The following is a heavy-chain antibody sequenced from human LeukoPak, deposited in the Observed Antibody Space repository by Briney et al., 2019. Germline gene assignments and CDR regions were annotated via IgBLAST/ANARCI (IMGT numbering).Heavy chain of an antibody. CDR3: ARAPPSIAAAGTADYYYYYGMDV. V-gene: IGHV4-4*07. D-gene: IGHD6-13*01. Sequence: SETLSLTCTVSGGSISSYYWSWIRQPAGKGLEWIGRIYTSGSTNYNPSLKSRVTMSVDTSKNQFSLKLSSVTAADTAVYYCARAPPSIAAAGTADYYYYYGMDVWGQGTTVTVSS. CDR1: GGSISSYY. CDR2: IYTSGST. J-gene: IGHJ6*02.